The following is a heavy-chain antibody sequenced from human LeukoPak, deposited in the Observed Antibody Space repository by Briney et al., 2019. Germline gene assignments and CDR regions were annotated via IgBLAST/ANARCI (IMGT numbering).Heavy chain of an antibody. V-gene: IGHV3-33*06. CDR1: GFTFSSYG. D-gene: IGHD3-16*01. J-gene: IGHJ3*01. CDR2: IWYDGSNK. Sequence: TGGSLRLSCAASGFTFSSYGMHWVRQAPGKGLEWVAVIWYDGSNKYYADSVKGRFTISRDNSKNTLYLQMNSLRAEDTAVYYCAKDPHYDYVWERGQGTMVTVSS. CDR3: AKDPHYDYVWE.